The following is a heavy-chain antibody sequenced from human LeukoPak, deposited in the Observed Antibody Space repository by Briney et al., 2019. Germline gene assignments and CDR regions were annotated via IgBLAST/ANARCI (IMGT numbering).Heavy chain of an antibody. V-gene: IGHV4-34*01. D-gene: IGHD3-22*01. CDR1: GGSISSYY. Sequence: SETLSLTCTVSGGSISSYYWSWIRQPPGKGLEWIGEINHSGSTNYNPSLKSRVTISVDTSKNQFSLKLSSVTAADTAVYYCARGRYYDSSGSSLFDYWGQGTLVTVSS. CDR3: ARGRYYDSSGSSLFDY. J-gene: IGHJ4*02. CDR2: INHSGST.